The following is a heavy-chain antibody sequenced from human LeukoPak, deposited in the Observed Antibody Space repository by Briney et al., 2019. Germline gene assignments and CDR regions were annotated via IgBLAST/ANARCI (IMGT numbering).Heavy chain of an antibody. V-gene: IGHV1-46*01. CDR2: INPNSGST. CDR1: GYTFTGYY. J-gene: IGHJ6*02. D-gene: IGHD2-21*02. CDR3: ASTRCGGDCASYYYYYYGMDV. Sequence: ASVKVSCKASGYTFTGYYMHWVRQAPGQGLEWMGWINPNSGSTSYAQKFQGRVTMTRDTSTSTVYMELSSLRSEDTAVYYCASTRCGGDCASYYYYYYGMDVWGQGTTVTVSS.